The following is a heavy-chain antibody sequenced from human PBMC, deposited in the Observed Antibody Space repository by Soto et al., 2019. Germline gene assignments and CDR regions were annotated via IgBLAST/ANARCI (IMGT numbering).Heavy chain of an antibody. J-gene: IGHJ4*02. CDR1: GFTFSSYA. CDR2: ISGSGGTT. D-gene: IGHD3-3*01. Sequence: GGSLRLSCAASGFTFSSYAMSWVRQAPGKGLEWVSAISGSGGTTYYGDSVKGRFTISRDNSKNTLYLQMNSLGAEDTAVYYCARAHSIFGGVITTPFDYWGQGTLVTVSS. CDR3: ARAHSIFGGVITTPFDY. V-gene: IGHV3-23*01.